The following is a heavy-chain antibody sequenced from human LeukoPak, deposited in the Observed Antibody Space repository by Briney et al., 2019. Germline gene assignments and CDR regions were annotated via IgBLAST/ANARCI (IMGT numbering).Heavy chain of an antibody. J-gene: IGHJ4*02. CDR3: AKIGVRGSYHKSFDY. Sequence: GGSLRLSCAASGFTFIAYSMNWVRQAPGKGLEWVSSISSSSSYISYADSVKGRFTISRDNAKNSLYLQMNSLRAEDTAVYFCAKIGVRGSYHKSFDYWGQGTLVTVSS. CDR1: GFTFIAYS. D-gene: IGHD1-26*01. V-gene: IGHV3-21*01. CDR2: ISSSSSYI.